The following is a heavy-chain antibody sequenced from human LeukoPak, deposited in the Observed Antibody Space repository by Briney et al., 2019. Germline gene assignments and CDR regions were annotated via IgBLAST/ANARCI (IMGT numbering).Heavy chain of an antibody. CDR2: ISGSGGST. J-gene: IGHJ4*02. CDR3: AKSKVLMVYAIDY. CDR1: GFTLSSYA. V-gene: IGHV3-23*01. D-gene: IGHD2-8*01. Sequence: GGSLRLSCAASGFTLSSYAMSWVRQAPGKGLEWVSAISGSGGSTYYADSVKGRFTISRDNSKNTLYLQMNSLRAEDTAVYYCAKSKVLMVYAIDYWGQGTLVTVSS.